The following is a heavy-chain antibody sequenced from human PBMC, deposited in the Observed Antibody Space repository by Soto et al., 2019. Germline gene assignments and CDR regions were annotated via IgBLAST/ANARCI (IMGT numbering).Heavy chain of an antibody. D-gene: IGHD6-19*01. J-gene: IGHJ1*01. CDR1: GFNFKKFA. CDR2: ISCCGGST. CDR3: AKADGEQWLIPHLDN. Sequence: GSLRLSCEASGFNFKKFAMGWVRQAPGEGLEWVSGISCCGGSTFYADSVKGRFSLARDDSKNTLSLQLNSLRVEDTAHYYCAKADGEQWLIPHLDNWGQGTLVTSPQ. V-gene: IGHV3-23*01.